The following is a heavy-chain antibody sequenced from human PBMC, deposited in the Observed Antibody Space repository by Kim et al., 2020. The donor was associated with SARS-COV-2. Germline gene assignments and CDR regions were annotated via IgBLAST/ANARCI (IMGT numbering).Heavy chain of an antibody. CDR2: ST. D-gene: IGHD1-26*01. J-gene: IGHJ4*02. Sequence: STNNHPCLKGRVTITVDTSKNQFSLKLSSVTAADTAVYYCARDGGGSYYYWGQGTLVTVSS. CDR3: ARDGGGSYYY. V-gene: IGHV4-59*01.